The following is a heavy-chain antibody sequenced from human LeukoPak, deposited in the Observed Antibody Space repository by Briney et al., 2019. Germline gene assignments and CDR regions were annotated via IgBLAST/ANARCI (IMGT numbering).Heavy chain of an antibody. CDR1: GYTFITYG. Sequence: ASVKVSCKASGYTFITYGISWVRQAPGQGLEWMGWISGYNGNTNYAQMLQGRVTMTTDTSTSTAYMDLRSLRSDDPAVYYCARDSYYYGSGNGLDVWGQGTTVTVSS. J-gene: IGHJ6*02. CDR2: ISGYNGNT. CDR3: ARDSYYYGSGNGLDV. D-gene: IGHD3-10*01. V-gene: IGHV1-18*01.